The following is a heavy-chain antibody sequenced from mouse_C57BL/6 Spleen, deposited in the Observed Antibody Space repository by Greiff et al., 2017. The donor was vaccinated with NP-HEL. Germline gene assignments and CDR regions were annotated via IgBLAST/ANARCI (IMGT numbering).Heavy chain of an antibody. CDR1: GFTITNTY. D-gene: IGHD1-1*01. CDR3: ARGGKYYDSSEGFDY. CDR2: IDPANGNT. J-gene: IGHJ2*01. Sequence: VQLKQSVAELVRPGASVKLSCTASGFTITNTYMHWVKQRPEQGLEWIGRIDPANGNTKYAPKFQGKATITADTSSNTASLQLSSLTSADTAISYGARGGKYYDSSEGFDYWGQGTTLTVSA. V-gene: IGHV14-3*01.